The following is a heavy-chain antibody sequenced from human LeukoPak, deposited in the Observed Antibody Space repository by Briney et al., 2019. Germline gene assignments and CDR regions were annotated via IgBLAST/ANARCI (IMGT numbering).Heavy chain of an antibody. V-gene: IGHV3-30*18. CDR1: GFTFSSYG. D-gene: IGHD3-22*01. Sequence: PGRSLRLSCAASGFTFSSYGMQWVRQAPGKGLEWVAVISYDGSDKYYADSVEGRFTISRDNSKNTLYLQMNSLRAEDTAVYYCAKDDYYDSSGYDGYWGQGTLVTVSS. CDR3: AKDDYYDSSGYDGY. CDR2: ISYDGSDK. J-gene: IGHJ4*02.